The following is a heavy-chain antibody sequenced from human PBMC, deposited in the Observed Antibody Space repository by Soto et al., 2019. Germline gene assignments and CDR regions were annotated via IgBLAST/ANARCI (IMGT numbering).Heavy chain of an antibody. V-gene: IGHV1-69*02. D-gene: IGHD6-13*01. CDR2: IIPILGIA. J-gene: IGHJ4*02. CDR3: ASTSSYSSSWYFDY. Sequence: ASVKVSCKASGGTFSSYTISWVRQAPGQGLEWMGRIIPILGIANYAQKFQGRVTITADKSTSTAYMELSSLRSEDTAVYHCASTSSYSSSWYFDYWGQGTLVTVSS. CDR1: GGTFSSYT.